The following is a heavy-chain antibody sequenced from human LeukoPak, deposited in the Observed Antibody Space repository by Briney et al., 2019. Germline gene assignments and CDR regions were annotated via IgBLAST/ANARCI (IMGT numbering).Heavy chain of an antibody. CDR2: TYYRSKWYN. V-gene: IGHV6-1*01. CDR1: GDSVSSNSAA. J-gene: IGHJ4*02. D-gene: IGHD6-19*01. CDR3: AREPQRAVAGTPFDY. Sequence: SQTLSLTCAISGDSVSSNSAAWNWIRQSPSRGLEWLGRTYYRSKWYNDYAVSVKSRITINPDTSKNQFSLQLNSVTPEDTSVYYCAREPQRAVAGTPFDYWGQGTLVTVSS.